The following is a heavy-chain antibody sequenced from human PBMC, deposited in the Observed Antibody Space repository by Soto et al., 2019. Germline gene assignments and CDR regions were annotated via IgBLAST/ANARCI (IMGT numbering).Heavy chain of an antibody. CDR1: GGSFNNYV. J-gene: IGHJ3*02. CDR3: ARYWNAGTLYGAFDI. CDR2: IIPNYAAA. D-gene: IGHD4-17*01. Sequence: QVQLVQSGAEVRKPGSSVQVSCEASGGSFNNYVISWLRHAPGQGLEWMGGIIPNYAAANSAQKFRGRLTINADKATNTAYMELNSLRPEDTATYYCARYWNAGTLYGAFDIWGQGTTVIVS. V-gene: IGHV1-69*06.